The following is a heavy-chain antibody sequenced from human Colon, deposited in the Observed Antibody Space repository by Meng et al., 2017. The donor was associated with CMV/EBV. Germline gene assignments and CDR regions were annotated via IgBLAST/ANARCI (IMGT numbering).Heavy chain of an antibody. V-gene: IGHV4-4*01. CDR2: IFHSGAT. CDR3: GDPPAGY. CDR1: GGSLIGTNW. J-gene: IGHJ4*02. Sequence: LALTCVVSGGSLIGTNWWTWVRQPPERGLEWIGEIFHSGATNYNPSLKTRVTISIDKSKNQFSLKLTSVTAADTAVYFCGDPPAGYWGQGVLVTVSS.